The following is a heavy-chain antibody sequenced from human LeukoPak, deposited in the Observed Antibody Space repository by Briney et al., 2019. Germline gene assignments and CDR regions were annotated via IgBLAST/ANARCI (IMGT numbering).Heavy chain of an antibody. D-gene: IGHD1-26*01. CDR3: AKDMMRWELLYYFDY. CDR2: ISWNSGSI. V-gene: IGHV3-9*01. J-gene: IGHJ4*02. Sequence: GGSLRLSCAASGFTFDDYAMHWVRQAPGKGLEWVSGISWNSGSIGYADSVKGRFTISRDNAKNSLYLQMNSLRAEDTALYYCAKDMMRWELLYYFDYWGQGTPVTVSS. CDR1: GFTFDDYA.